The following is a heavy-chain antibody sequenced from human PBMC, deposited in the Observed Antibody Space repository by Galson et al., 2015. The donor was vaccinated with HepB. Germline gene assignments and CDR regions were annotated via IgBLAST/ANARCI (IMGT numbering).Heavy chain of an antibody. Sequence: SVKVSCKASGYTFTSYAMHWVRQAPGQRLEWMGWIKAGNGNTKYSQKFQGKVTITRDTSASTAYMELSSLRSEDTAVYYCARDLGDDILTGYYIGWFDPWGQGTLVTVSS. CDR1: GYTFTSYA. D-gene: IGHD3-9*01. CDR3: ARDLGDDILTGYYIGWFDP. V-gene: IGHV1-3*01. J-gene: IGHJ5*02. CDR2: IKAGNGNT.